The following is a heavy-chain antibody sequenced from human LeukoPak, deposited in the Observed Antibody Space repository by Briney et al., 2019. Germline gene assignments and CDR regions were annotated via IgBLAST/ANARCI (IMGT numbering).Heavy chain of an antibody. CDR2: ISSSSSTI. CDR1: GFTFSTYS. CDR3: ARGSTYYDSSGQVPFDY. J-gene: IGHJ4*02. Sequence: GGSLRLSCAASGFTFSTYSMNWVRQAPGKGLEWVSYISSSSSTIYYADSVKGRFTVSRDNAKNSLYLQMNSLRAEDTAVYYCARGSTYYDSSGQVPFDYWGQGTLVTVSS. V-gene: IGHV3-48*01. D-gene: IGHD3-22*01.